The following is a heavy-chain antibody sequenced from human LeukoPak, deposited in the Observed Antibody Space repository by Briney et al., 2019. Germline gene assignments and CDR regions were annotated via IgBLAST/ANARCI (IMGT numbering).Heavy chain of an antibody. CDR1: GFTLSDYY. CDR3: ARDAGIYDSSGYYQAGFDY. V-gene: IGHV3-11*01. CDR2: ISSSGSTI. J-gene: IGHJ4*02. D-gene: IGHD3-22*01. Sequence: PGGSLRLSCAASGFTLSDYYMSWIRQAPGKGLEWVSYISSSGSTIYYADSVKGRFTISRDNAKNSLYLQMNSLRAEDTAVYYCARDAGIYDSSGYYQAGFDYWGQGTLVTVSS.